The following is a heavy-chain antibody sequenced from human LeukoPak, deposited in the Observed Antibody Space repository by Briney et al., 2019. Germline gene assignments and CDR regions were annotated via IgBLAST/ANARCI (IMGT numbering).Heavy chain of an antibody. CDR2: MYHRGNT. V-gene: IGHV4-38-2*01. Sequence: SETLSLTCAVSGYSISSGYHWGWIRQPPGKGLEWIGSMYHRGNTYYNPSLKSRVTISVDTSKNQFSLKLTSVTAADTAVYYCARGSSSNWNVFDYWGQGTLVTVSS. CDR1: GYSISSGYH. J-gene: IGHJ4*02. CDR3: ARGSSSNWNVFDY. D-gene: IGHD1-1*01.